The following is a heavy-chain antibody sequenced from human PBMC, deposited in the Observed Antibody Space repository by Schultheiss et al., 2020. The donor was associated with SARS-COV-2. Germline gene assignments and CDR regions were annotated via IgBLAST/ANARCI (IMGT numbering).Heavy chain of an antibody. CDR2: ISASGGST. CDR1: GFIVSSNH. J-gene: IGHJ4*02. D-gene: IGHD7-27*01. CDR3: AKGWGTAD. Sequence: GGSLRLSCAASGFIVSSNHMSWVRQAPGKGLEWVSAISASGGSTNHIDSVKGRFTISRDNSKDTLFLQMNSLRADDSAVYYCAKGWGTADWGQGTLVTVSS. V-gene: IGHV3-23*01.